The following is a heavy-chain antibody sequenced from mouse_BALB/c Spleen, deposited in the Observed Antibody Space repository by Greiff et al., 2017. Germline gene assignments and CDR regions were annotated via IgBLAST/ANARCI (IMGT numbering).Heavy chain of an antibody. J-gene: IGHJ2*01. D-gene: IGHD1-1*01. CDR3: ARPITSYFDY. CDR1: GFTFSSYA. CDR2: ISSGGST. Sequence: EVQVVESGGGLVKPGGPLKLSCAASGFTFSSYAMSWVRQTPEKRLEWVASISSGGSTYYPDSVKGRFTISRDNARNILYLQMSSLRSEDTAMYYCARPITSYFDYWGQGTTLTVSS. V-gene: IGHV5-6-5*01.